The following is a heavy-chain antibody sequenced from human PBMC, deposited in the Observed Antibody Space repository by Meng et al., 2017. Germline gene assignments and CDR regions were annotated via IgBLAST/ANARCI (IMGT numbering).Heavy chain of an antibody. D-gene: IGHD3-10*01. J-gene: IGHJ4*02. V-gene: IGHV3-23*01. CDR2: ISGSGGST. Sequence: GESLKFSCAASGFTFSSYAMSWVRQAPGKGLEWVSAISGSGGSTYYADSVKGRFTISRDNSKNTLYLQMNSLRAEDTAVYYCAKDPFGSGSYSDYWGQGTLVTVSS. CDR3: AKDPFGSGSYSDY. CDR1: GFTFSSYA.